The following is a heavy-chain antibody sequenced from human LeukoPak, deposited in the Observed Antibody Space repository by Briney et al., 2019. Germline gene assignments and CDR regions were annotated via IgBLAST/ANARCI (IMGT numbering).Heavy chain of an antibody. CDR3: ARDWLWYYYDSSGSQRADAFDI. J-gene: IGHJ3*02. Sequence: GGSLRLSCAASGFTFSSYWMSWVRQAPGKGLEWVANIKQDGSEKYYVDCVKGRFTISRDNAKNSLYLQMNSLRAEDTAVYYCARDWLWYYYDSSGSQRADAFDIWGQGTMVTVSS. CDR2: IKQDGSEK. V-gene: IGHV3-7*01. D-gene: IGHD3-22*01. CDR1: GFTFSSYW.